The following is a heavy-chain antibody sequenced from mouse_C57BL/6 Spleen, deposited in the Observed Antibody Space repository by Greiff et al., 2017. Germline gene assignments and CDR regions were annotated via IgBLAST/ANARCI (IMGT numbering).Heavy chain of an antibody. V-gene: IGHV5-17*01. CDR1: GFTFSDYG. J-gene: IGHJ2*01. CDR3: VRGYYADFDY. Sequence: EVHLVESGGGLVKPGGSLKLSCAASGFTFSDYGMHWVRQAPEKGLEWVAYISSGSSTIYYADTVKGRFPISRSNAKNNLFLEMTSVRSEDTAMYYGVRGYYADFDYWGQGTTLTVSS. CDR2: ISSGSSTI. D-gene: IGHD2-3*01.